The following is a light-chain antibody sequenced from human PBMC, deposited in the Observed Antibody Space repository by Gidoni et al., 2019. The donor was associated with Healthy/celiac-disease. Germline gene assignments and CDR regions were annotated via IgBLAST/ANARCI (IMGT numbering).Light chain of an antibody. CDR3: NSRDSSGNRLVV. Sequence: SSELTQDPAVSVALGQTVRITCQGDSLRSYYASWYQQKPGPAPVLVIYGKNNRPSGIPDRFSGSSSGNTASLTITGAQAEDEADYYCNSRDSSGNRLVVFGGGTKLTV. CDR2: GKN. CDR1: SLRSYY. V-gene: IGLV3-19*01. J-gene: IGLJ2*01.